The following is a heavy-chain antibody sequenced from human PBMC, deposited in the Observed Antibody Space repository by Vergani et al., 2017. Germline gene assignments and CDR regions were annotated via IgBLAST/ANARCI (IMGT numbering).Heavy chain of an antibody. Sequence: QITLKESGPTLVKPTQTLTLTCTFSGFSLSTSGVGVGWIRQPPGKALEWLALIYWDDDKRYSPSLKSRLTNTKDTSKNQVVLTMTNMDPVDTATYYCAHSLIAAAGTNWFDPWGQGTLVTVSS. CDR2: IYWDDDK. CDR1: GFSLSTSGVG. D-gene: IGHD6-13*01. V-gene: IGHV2-5*02. J-gene: IGHJ5*02. CDR3: AHSLIAAAGTNWFDP.